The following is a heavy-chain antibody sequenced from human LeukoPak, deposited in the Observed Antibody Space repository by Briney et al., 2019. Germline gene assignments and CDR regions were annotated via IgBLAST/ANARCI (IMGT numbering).Heavy chain of an antibody. Sequence: ETLSLTCAVSGGSISSNNWWSWVRQAPGKGLEWVANIKQDGSEISYVDSVKGRFTISRDNAKNSLYLQMNSLRAEDTAVYYCVRGNPFGGYWGQGTLVTVSS. CDR1: GGSISSNNW. CDR2: IKQDGSEI. CDR3: VRGNPFGGY. V-gene: IGHV3-7*03. J-gene: IGHJ4*02. D-gene: IGHD2-15*01.